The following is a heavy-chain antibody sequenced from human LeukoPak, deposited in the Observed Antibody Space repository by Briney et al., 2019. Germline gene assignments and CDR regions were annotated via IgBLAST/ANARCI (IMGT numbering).Heavy chain of an antibody. CDR2: ISPYTGNT. V-gene: IGHV1-18*04. J-gene: IGHJ4*02. CDR1: GYTFASSYG. D-gene: IGHD3-16*02. Sequence: ASVKVSCEASGYTFASSYGISWMREAPGQGLEWMGSISPYTGNTKYAERLQGRVIMTTDTSTRTAYMELRSVRSDDTAVHYCARDQYDHVWGSYRPYFDLWGQGTLVTVSS. CDR3: ARDQYDHVWGSYRPYFDL.